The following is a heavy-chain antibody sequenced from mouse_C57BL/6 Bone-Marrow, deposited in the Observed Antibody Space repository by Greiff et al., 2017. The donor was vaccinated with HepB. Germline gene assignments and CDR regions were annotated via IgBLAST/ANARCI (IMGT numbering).Heavy chain of an antibody. CDR1: GYSITSGYY. Sequence: EVKLMESGPGLVKPSQSLSLTCSVTGYSITSGYYWNWIRQFPGNKLEWMGYISYDGSNNYNPSLKNRISITRDTSKNQFFLKLNSVTTEDTATYYCAREGNYYGSSYGDFDYWGQGTTLTVSS. CDR3: AREGNYYGSSYGDFDY. V-gene: IGHV3-6*01. D-gene: IGHD1-1*01. J-gene: IGHJ2*01. CDR2: ISYDGSN.